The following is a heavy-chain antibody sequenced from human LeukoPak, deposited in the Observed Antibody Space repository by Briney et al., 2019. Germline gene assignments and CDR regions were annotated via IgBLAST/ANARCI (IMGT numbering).Heavy chain of an antibody. CDR2: INPSGGST. D-gene: IGHD3-22*01. CDR1: GYTFTIYY. J-gene: IGHJ4*02. V-gene: IGHV1-46*01. CDR3: ARVKYYYDSSGYYGY. Sequence: ASVKVSFKASGYTFTIYYMHWGRQAPGQGLEWMGIINPSGGSTSYAKKSQGRVTITADKSTSTAYMELSSLRSEDTAVYYCARVKYYYDSSGYYGYWGQGTLVTVSS.